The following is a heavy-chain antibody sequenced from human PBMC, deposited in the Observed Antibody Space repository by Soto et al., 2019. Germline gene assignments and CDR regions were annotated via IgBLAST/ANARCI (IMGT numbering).Heavy chain of an antibody. Sequence: HPGGSLRLSCAASGFTFSNYAMKWVRQAPGKGLEWVSYIGVGSSLIVYADSVRGRFTISRDDPKSSLYLQMNSLRAEDTAVYYCARFGSGWYGFAYWGQGTLVTGSA. J-gene: IGHJ4*02. CDR3: ARFGSGWYGFAY. V-gene: IGHV3-48*01. CDR2: IGVGSSLI. D-gene: IGHD6-19*01. CDR1: GFTFSNYA.